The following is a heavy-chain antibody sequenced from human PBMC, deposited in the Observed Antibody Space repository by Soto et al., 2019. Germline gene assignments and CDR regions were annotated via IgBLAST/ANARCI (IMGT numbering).Heavy chain of an antibody. CDR3: ARQRTTVVTQAYFDH. Sequence: SETLSLTCIVSGESISSSSYYWGWIRQPPGKGLEWIGSVHYSGRTYYNPSFKSRVTISIDTSKNQFSLKLSSVTATDTAVYYCARQRTTVVTQAYFDHWGQGALVTVSS. CDR2: VHYSGRT. V-gene: IGHV4-39*01. CDR1: GESISSSSYY. D-gene: IGHD2-21*02. J-gene: IGHJ4*02.